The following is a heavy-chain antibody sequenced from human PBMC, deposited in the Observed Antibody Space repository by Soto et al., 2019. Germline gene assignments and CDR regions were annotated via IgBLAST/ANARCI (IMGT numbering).Heavy chain of an antibody. CDR3: ARENLIQSIGARPRSFDY. CDR1: GDSVSSNSAA. J-gene: IGHJ4*02. D-gene: IGHD6-6*01. CDR2: TYYRSKWYN. Sequence: SPTLSLTCAISGDSVSSNSAAWNWIRQSPSRGLEWLGRTYYRSKWYNDYAVSVKSRITINPDTSKNQFSLQLNSVTPEDTAVYYCARENLIQSIGARPRSFDYWGQGTLVTVSS. V-gene: IGHV6-1*01.